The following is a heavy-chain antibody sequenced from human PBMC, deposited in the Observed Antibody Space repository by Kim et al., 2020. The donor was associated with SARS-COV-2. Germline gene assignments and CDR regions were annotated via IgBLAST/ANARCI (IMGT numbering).Heavy chain of an antibody. J-gene: IGHJ5*02. V-gene: IGHV1-46*01. CDR3: ARGGIYYYDSSGYYFGSTTLGNWFDP. Sequence: ASVKVSCKASGYTFTSYYMHWVRQAPGQGLEWMGIINPSGGSTSYAQKFQGRVTMTRDTSTSTVYMELSSLRSEDTAVYYCARGGIYYYDSSGYYFGSTTLGNWFDPWGQGTLVTVSS. CDR1: GYTFTSYY. CDR2: INPSGGST. D-gene: IGHD3-22*01.